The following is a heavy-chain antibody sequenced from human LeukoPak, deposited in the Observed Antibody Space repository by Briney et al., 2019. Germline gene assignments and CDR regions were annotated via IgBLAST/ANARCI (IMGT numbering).Heavy chain of an antibody. Sequence: PGGSLRLSXAGSGFTFSSYAMSWVRQAPGKGLEWVSAITSSGGSTDYADSVKGRLTISRDNSKSTLYLQMNSLRAEDTAVYYCARDYPTSGVVSIFDYWGQGTLVSVSS. CDR2: ITSSGGST. J-gene: IGHJ4*02. CDR1: GFTFSSYA. V-gene: IGHV3-23*01. CDR3: ARDYPTSGVVSIFDY. D-gene: IGHD3-3*01.